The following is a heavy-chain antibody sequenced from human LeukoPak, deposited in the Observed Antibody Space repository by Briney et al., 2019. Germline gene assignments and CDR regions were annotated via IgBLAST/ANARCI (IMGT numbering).Heavy chain of an antibody. D-gene: IGHD2-2*01. J-gene: IGHJ5*02. CDR2: IYYSGST. V-gene: IGHV4-59*01. Sequence: SETLSLTCTVSGGSISSYYWSWIRQPPGKGLEWIGYIYYSGSTNYNPSLKSRVTISVDTSKNQLSLKLNSVTAADTAVYYCARDLGYCGSSSCYAWLDPWGQGTLVTVSS. CDR1: GGSISSYY. CDR3: ARDLGYCGSSSCYAWLDP.